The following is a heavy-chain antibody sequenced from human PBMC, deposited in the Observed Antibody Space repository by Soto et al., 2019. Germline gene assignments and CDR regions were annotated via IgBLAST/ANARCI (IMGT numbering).Heavy chain of an antibody. Sequence: SETLSLTCTVSGGSISGYYWSWIRQPPGKRLEWIGYIYYTGSTNYNPSLRSRVTISIDTSKDQFSLKLSSVTAADTAVYYCARYPRLDYWGQGTLVTVSS. J-gene: IGHJ4*02. CDR1: GGSISGYY. CDR2: IYYTGST. CDR3: ARYPRLDY. V-gene: IGHV4-59*08.